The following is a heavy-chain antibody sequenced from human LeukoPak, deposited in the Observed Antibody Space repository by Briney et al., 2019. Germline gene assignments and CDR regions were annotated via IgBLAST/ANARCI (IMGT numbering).Heavy chain of an antibody. CDR1: GSTFSSYA. CDR3: AIMHGYYDGSGYWVQ. D-gene: IGHD3-22*01. CDR2: ISPSGDRT. Sequence: GSLRLSCAASGSTFSSYAMSWVRQAPGKGLEWVSFISPSGDRTSNADSVEGRFTISRDNPRNTLYLQMNSLRDEDTAVYYCAIMHGYYDGSGYWVQWGQGTLVTVSS. V-gene: IGHV3-23*01. J-gene: IGHJ4*02.